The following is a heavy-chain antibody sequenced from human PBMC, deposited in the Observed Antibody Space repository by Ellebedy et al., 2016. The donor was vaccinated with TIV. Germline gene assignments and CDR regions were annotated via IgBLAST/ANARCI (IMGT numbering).Heavy chain of an antibody. V-gene: IGHV4-61*01. J-gene: IGHJ5*02. Sequence: MPSETLSLTCTVSGASVSSGRYYRSWIRHPPGKGLEWIGYIYYSGSTNYNPSLKSRVTISVDTSKNQFSLKLSSVTAADTAVYYCARREKVKGFDPWGQGTLVTVSS. CDR1: GASVSSGRYY. CDR2: IYYSGST. D-gene: IGHD4-11*01. CDR3: ARREKVKGFDP.